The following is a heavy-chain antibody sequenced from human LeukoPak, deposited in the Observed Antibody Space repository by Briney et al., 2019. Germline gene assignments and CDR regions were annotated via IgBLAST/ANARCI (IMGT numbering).Heavy chain of an antibody. CDR2: ISSSSSYI. V-gene: IGHV3-21*01. CDR3: ARVDEDSSSWYAAFDI. Sequence: GGSLRLSCAASGFTFSSYSMNWVRQAPGKGLEWVSSISSSSSYIYYADSVKGRFTISRDNAKNSLYLQMNSLRAEDTAVYYCARVDEDSSSWYAAFDIWGQGTMVTVSS. J-gene: IGHJ3*02. CDR1: GFTFSSYS. D-gene: IGHD6-13*01.